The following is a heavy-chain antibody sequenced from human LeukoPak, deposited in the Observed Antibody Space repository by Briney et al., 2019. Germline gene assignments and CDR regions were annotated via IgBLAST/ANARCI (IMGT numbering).Heavy chain of an antibody. Sequence: SETLSLTCTVSGGSVSSGTYYWGWIRQPPGKGLEWIGSMCYGGTSYYNPSLKSRVTTSVDTSKNQFSLRVNSVTAADTAVYYCASLPKYVSSLKGFDIWGQGTMVAVSS. D-gene: IGHD2/OR15-2a*01. CDR1: GGSVSSGTYY. V-gene: IGHV4-39*01. CDR2: MCYGGTS. J-gene: IGHJ3*02. CDR3: ASLPKYVSSLKGFDI.